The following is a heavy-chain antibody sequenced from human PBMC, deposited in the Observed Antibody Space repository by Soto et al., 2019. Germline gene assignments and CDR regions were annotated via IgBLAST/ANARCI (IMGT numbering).Heavy chain of an antibody. V-gene: IGHV4-31*03. J-gene: IGHJ3*01. CDR1: AGSISTINYY. D-gene: IGHD2-8*01. CDR3: ARSAQWDGFDP. Sequence: QVQLQESGPGLVRPSQTLSLTCTVSAGSISTINYYWSWIRQHPEKGLEWIGYISYSGSTFYHSSHKSRGTISLDTSKKQFSLTLTSVTAADTAVYYCARSAQWDGFDPWGQGTMVTVSS. CDR2: ISYSGST.